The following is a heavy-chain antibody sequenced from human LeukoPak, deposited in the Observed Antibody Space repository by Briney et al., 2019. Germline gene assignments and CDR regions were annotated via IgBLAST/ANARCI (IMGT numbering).Heavy chain of an antibody. CDR2: ISGSGDST. CDR3: AELGITMIGGV. Sequence: GGSLRLSCAASGFTFSNYGMSWVRQAPGKGLEWVSSISGSGDSTYYADSVKGRFTISRDNAKNSLYLQMNSLRAEDTAVYYCAELGITMIGGVWGKGTTVTISS. V-gene: IGHV3-23*01. CDR1: GFTFSNYG. D-gene: IGHD3-10*02. J-gene: IGHJ6*04.